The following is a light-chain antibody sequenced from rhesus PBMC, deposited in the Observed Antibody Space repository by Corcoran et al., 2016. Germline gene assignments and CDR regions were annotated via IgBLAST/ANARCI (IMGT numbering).Light chain of an antibody. CDR2: DAS. J-gene: IGKJ2*01. CDR3: QQRNGYPYS. CDR1: QDISSY. Sequence: DIQLTQSPSSLSASVGDRVTITCRASQDISSYLAWYQQKPGKAPNLLIYDASNLQSGVPSRFSGSGSGTHFTLPISSLQPEDFAIYSCQQRNGYPYSFGRGTKVEIK. V-gene: IGKV1-38*01.